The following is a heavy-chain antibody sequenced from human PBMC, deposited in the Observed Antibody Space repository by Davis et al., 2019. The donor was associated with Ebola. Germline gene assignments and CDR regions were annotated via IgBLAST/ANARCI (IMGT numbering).Heavy chain of an antibody. CDR2: HSDGSDSK. Sequence: GESLKISCAASGYTFSSYAMSWFCHAPGKGLECISTHSDGSDSKYYADSVKGRFTISRDNAKNSLYLQMNSLRAEDTAVYYCANSRSVPGYSSSRKIYDYYGMDVWGQGTTVTVSS. CDR3: ANSRSVPGYSSSRKIYDYYGMDV. V-gene: IGHV3-23*01. J-gene: IGHJ6*02. D-gene: IGHD6-13*01. CDR1: GYTFSSYA.